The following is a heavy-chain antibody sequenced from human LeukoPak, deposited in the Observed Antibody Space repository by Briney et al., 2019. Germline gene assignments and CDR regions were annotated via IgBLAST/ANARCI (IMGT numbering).Heavy chain of an antibody. CDR1: GFSLDDYA. D-gene: IGHD3-10*01. CDR3: AKRGIVIRGILVIGYHQEAYHYDY. CDR2: ISWNSGSI. J-gene: IGHJ4*02. V-gene: IGHV3-9*01. Sequence: GRSLRLSCAASGFSLDDYAMHWVRQAPGKGLEWVSGISWNSGSIGYADSVKGRFTISRDTSLNTLYLQMSSLRAEDTAVYFCAKRGIVIRGILVIGYHQEAYHYDYWGQGVLVTVSS.